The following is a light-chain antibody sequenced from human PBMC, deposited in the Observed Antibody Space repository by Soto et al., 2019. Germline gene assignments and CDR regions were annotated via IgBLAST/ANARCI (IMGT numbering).Light chain of an antibody. Sequence: QSVLTQPASVSGSPGQSITISCTGASSDVGGYDYVSWYQQHPGKGPKVMIFEVTNRPSGVSNRFSGSKSGNTASLTISGLQAEDEADYYCSSYTSNNTVIFGGGTQLTVL. V-gene: IGLV2-14*01. CDR1: SSDVGGYDY. J-gene: IGLJ2*01. CDR2: EVT. CDR3: SSYTSNNTVI.